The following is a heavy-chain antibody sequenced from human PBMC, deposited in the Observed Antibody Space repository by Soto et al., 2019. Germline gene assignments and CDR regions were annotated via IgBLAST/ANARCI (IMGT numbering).Heavy chain of an antibody. D-gene: IGHD3-3*01. Sequence: GGSLRLSCAASGFTFSSYAMSWVRQAPGKGLEWVSAISGSGGSTYYADSVKGRFTISRDNSKNTLYLQMNSLRAEDTAVYYCAKDPARDDFWSGYLNPSTFDYWGQGTLVTVSS. J-gene: IGHJ4*02. CDR2: ISGSGGST. V-gene: IGHV3-23*01. CDR1: GFTFSSYA. CDR3: AKDPARDDFWSGYLNPSTFDY.